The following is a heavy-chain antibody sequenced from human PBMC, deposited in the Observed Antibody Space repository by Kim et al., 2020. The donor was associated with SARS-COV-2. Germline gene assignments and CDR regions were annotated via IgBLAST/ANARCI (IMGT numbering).Heavy chain of an antibody. CDR3: TASPTYYYGSGSYYRRFDY. J-gene: IGHJ4*02. V-gene: IGHV3-73*01. CDR1: GFTFSGSA. Sequence: GGSLRLSCAASGFTFSGSAMHWVRQASGKGLEWVGRIRSKANSYATAYAASVKGRFTISRDDSKNTAYLQMNSLKTEDTAVYYCTASPTYYYGSGSYYRRFDYWGQGTLVTVSS. D-gene: IGHD3-10*01. CDR2: IRSKANSYAT.